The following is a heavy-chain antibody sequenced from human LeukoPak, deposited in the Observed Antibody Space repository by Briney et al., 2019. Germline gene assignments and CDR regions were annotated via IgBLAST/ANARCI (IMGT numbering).Heavy chain of an antibody. CDR1: GFTFSSYE. V-gene: IGHV3-48*03. D-gene: IGHD1-1*01. J-gene: IGHJ3*02. Sequence: TGGSLRLSCAASGFTFSSYEMNWVRQAPGKGLEWVSYISSSGTAIYYADSVKGRFTISRDNAKNSLYLQMNSLRAEDTALYYCARDMEPDAFDIWGQGTMVTVSS. CDR3: ARDMEPDAFDI. CDR2: ISSSGTAI.